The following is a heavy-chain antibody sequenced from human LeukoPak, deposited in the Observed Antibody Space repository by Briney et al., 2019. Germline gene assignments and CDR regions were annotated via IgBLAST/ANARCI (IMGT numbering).Heavy chain of an antibody. Sequence: GGSLRLSCAASGFTVSNNYMSWVRQAPGKGLEWVSVIYSGDNTYYVESVKGRFTISRDNSKNTLFLQMNRLRAEDTAVYYCAGRRVLDASFDYWGEGTLVTVSS. CDR1: GFTVSNNY. V-gene: IGHV3-66*02. CDR2: IYSGDNT. J-gene: IGHJ4*02. D-gene: IGHD3-16*01. CDR3: AGRRVLDASFDY.